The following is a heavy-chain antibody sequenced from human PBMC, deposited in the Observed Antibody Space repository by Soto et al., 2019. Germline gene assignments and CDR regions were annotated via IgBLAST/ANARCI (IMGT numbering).Heavy chain of an antibody. CDR2: ISSDGTNR. J-gene: IGHJ3*02. CDR3: ARDRGYPDSFDI. V-gene: IGHV3-30-3*01. Sequence: PGGSLRLSCAVSGFTFSNDIMHWVRQAPGKGLEWVALISSDGTNRYYADSVKGRFTISRDNARNTLFLKMNSLRVEDTAVYYCARDRGYPDSFDIWGQGTMVTVSS. CDR1: GFTFSNDI. D-gene: IGHD3-10*01.